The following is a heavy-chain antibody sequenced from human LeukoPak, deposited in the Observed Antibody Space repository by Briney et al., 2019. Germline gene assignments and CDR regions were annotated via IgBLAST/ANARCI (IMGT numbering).Heavy chain of an antibody. CDR1: GFTVSSNY. CDR2: IYSGGST. J-gene: IGHJ4*02. V-gene: IGHV3-66*01. D-gene: IGHD6-19*01. Sequence: PGGSLRLSCAASGFTVSSNYMSWVRQAPGKGLEWVSVIYSGGSTYYADSVKGRFTISRDNSKNTLYLQMNSLRAEDTAVYYCAKDKSFAGIAVAGTHLDYWGQGTLVTVSS. CDR3: AKDKSFAGIAVAGTHLDY.